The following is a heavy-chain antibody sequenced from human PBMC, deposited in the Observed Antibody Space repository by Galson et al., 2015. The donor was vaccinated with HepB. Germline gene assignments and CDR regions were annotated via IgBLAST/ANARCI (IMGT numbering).Heavy chain of an antibody. Sequence: LRLSCAASGFTFSSYAMSWVRQAPGKGLEWVSAISGSGGSTYYADSVKGRFTISRDNSKNTLYLQMNSLRAEDTAVYYCAKWGYSSGWAFFDYWGQGTLVTVSS. CDR2: ISGSGGST. D-gene: IGHD6-19*01. CDR1: GFTFSSYA. J-gene: IGHJ4*02. CDR3: AKWGYSSGWAFFDY. V-gene: IGHV3-23*01.